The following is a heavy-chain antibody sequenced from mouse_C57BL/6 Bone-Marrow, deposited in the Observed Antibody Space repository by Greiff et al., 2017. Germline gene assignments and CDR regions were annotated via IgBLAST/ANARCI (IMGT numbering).Heavy chain of an antibody. CDR3: ARCTTVVDPDY. J-gene: IGHJ2*01. CDR1: GYTFTDYY. D-gene: IGHD1-1*01. V-gene: IGHV1-26*01. Sequence: EVQLQQSGPELVKPGASVKISCTASGYTFTDYYMHWVKQSPGKSLEWIGDINPNNGGTSYHQKFKGKATLTVDKSSSTAYMELRSLTSEDSAVYYCARCTTVVDPDYWGQGTTLTVSS. CDR2: INPNNGGT.